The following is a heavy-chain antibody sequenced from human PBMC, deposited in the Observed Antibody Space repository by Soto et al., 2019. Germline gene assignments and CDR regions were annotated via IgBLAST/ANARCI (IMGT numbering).Heavy chain of an antibody. Sequence: EVQLVESGGGLVQPGRSLRLSCAASGFTFDDDAMHWVRQVPGMGLEWVSGINWNSGSIGYADSVKGRFAISRDNAKTALHLQMNSVRAEDTAFYYCVKDESINWYSGHFRHWGQGTLVTVSS. J-gene: IGHJ1*01. CDR3: VKDESINWYSGHFRH. D-gene: IGHD6-13*01. V-gene: IGHV3-9*01. CDR1: GFTFDDDA. CDR2: INWNSGSI.